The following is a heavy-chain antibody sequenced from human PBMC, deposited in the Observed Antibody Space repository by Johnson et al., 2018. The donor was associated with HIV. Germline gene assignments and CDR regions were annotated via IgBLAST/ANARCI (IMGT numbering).Heavy chain of an antibody. CDR2: ISYDGSNK. J-gene: IGHJ3*02. CDR1: GFTFSSYA. Sequence: QVQLVESGGGVVQPGRSLRLSCAASGFTFSSYAMHWVRQAPGKGLEWVAVISYDGSNKYYADSVKGRFIISRDDSKNSLYLQMNSLKTEDAAVYYCARCYYDSGGYADAFDIWGQGTMVTVSS. V-gene: IGHV3-30-3*01. D-gene: IGHD3-22*01. CDR3: ARCYYDSGGYADAFDI.